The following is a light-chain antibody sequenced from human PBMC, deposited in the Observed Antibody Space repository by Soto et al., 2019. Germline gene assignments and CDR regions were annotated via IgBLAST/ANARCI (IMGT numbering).Light chain of an antibody. J-gene: IGKJ1*01. CDR2: AAS. CDR1: QSIVTY. Sequence: DIQMTQSPSSLSASVGDRVTITCRASQSIVTYLNWYLQKPGKAPKLLIYAASNLQSGVPSRFSGSRSGTDVTLTIISRQHADFATYFCQQSYSTPPWTFGQGTKVEIK. V-gene: IGKV1-39*01. CDR3: QQSYSTPPWT.